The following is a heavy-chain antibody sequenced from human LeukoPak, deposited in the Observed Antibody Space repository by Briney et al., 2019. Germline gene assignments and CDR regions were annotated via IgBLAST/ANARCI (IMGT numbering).Heavy chain of an antibody. V-gene: IGHV3-23*01. D-gene: IGHD6-13*01. CDR1: GFTFSNYA. J-gene: IGHJ4*02. CDR2: VSLTGGST. Sequence: PGGSLRLSCAASGFTFSNYAMNWVRQAPGKGLEWVSTVSLTGGSTEHADSVKGRFTISRDNSENTLYLQMNSLRAEDTAVYYCARDRGYSSNWYYFDYWGQGTLVTVSS. CDR3: ARDRGYSSNWYYFDY.